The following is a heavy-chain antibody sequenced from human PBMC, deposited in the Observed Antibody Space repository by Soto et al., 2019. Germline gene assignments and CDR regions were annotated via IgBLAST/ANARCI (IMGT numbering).Heavy chain of an antibody. V-gene: IGHV4-30-4*01. D-gene: IGHD5-18*01. CDR2: ISNRGST. J-gene: IGHJ4*02. CDR3: ATESGSTYGYFDH. Sequence: ASETLSLTCTVSGGSVTSDEDYWTWIRQSPGKGLEWIGYISNRGSTGYNPSLKTRLSMSVDRSKNQFTLRLTSVTAADTAVYFCATESGSTYGYFDHWGQGTQVTVS. CDR1: GGSVTSDEDY.